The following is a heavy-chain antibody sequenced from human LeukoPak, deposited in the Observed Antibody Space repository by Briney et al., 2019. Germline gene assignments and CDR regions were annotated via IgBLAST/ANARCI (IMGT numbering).Heavy chain of an antibody. CDR1: GGSISSYY. D-gene: IGHD3-10*01. CDR3: ARMRGRSNGSGSLRFDP. J-gene: IGHJ5*02. Sequence: SETLSLTCTVSGGSISSYYWSWLRQPPGKGREWIGCIYYSGSTNYNPSLKSRVTISVDTSKNQFSLKLSSVTAADTAVYYCARMRGRSNGSGSLRFDPWGQGTLVTVSS. V-gene: IGHV4-59*01. CDR2: IYYSGST.